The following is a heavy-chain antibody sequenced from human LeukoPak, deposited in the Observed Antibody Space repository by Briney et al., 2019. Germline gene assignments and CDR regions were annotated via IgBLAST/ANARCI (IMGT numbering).Heavy chain of an antibody. J-gene: IGHJ5*02. CDR3: ARDVSGYWFDP. V-gene: IGHV4-59*12. Sequence: SETLSLTCTVSGGSISSYYWSWIRQPPGKGLEWIGYIYYSGSTNYNPSLKSRVTISVDTSKNQSSLKLSSVTAADTAVYYCARDVSGYWFDPWGQGTLVTVSS. CDR2: IYYSGST. CDR1: GGSISSYY. D-gene: IGHD2/OR15-2a*01.